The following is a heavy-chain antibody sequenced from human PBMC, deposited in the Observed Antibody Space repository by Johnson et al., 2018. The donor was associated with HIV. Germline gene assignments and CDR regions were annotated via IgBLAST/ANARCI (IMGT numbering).Heavy chain of an antibody. CDR3: ARDNEDIVLVGAFDI. Sequence: VQLVESGGGVVQPGRSLRLSCAASGFTFSSYAMSWVRQAPGKGLVWVARINSDGGSTSYVDSVKGRFTISRENAKNSLYLQMNSLRAEDTAVYYCARDNEDIVLVGAFDIWGQGTMVTVSS. CDR2: INSDGGST. V-gene: IGHV3-74*01. J-gene: IGHJ3*02. CDR1: GFTFSSYA. D-gene: IGHD2-8*02.